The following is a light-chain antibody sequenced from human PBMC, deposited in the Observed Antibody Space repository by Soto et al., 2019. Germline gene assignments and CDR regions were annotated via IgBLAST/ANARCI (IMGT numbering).Light chain of an antibody. V-gene: IGKV3-20*01. CDR3: QQYYKLPWT. CDR1: QIVTISL. CDR2: GAS. Sequence: EVVCKHAPCTLSVSHGDGPTLSCRASQIVTISLLAWYQQKPGQAPRLLIYGASSRATGIPDRFSGSGSGTDFTLTISRREPEDFAVYCCQQYYKLPWTFGQGNK. J-gene: IGKJ1*01.